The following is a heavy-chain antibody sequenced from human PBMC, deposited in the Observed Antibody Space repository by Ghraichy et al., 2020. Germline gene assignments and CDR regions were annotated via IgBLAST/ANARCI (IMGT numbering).Heavy chain of an antibody. V-gene: IGHV1-18*01. CDR3: ARPLTARGYYYYGMDV. D-gene: IGHD2-21*02. CDR2: ISAYNGNT. Sequence: ASVKVSCKASGYTFTSYGISWVRQAPGQGLEWMGWISAYNGNTNYAQKLQGRVTMTTDTSTSTAYMELRSLRSDDTAVYYCARPLTARGYYYYGMDVWGQGTTVTVSS. CDR1: GYTFTSYG. J-gene: IGHJ6*02.